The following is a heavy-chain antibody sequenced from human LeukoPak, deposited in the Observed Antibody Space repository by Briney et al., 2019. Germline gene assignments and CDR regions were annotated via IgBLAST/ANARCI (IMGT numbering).Heavy chain of an antibody. Sequence: ASVKVSCKASGGTFSSYAISWVRQAPGQGLEWMGGIIPIFGTANYAQKFQGRVTITADESTSTAYMELSSLRSEDTAVYYCATEACCSPGNWLDPWGQGTLVTVSS. D-gene: IGHD2-15*01. CDR1: GGTFSSYA. CDR3: ATEACCSPGNWLDP. CDR2: IIPIFGTA. V-gene: IGHV1-69*13. J-gene: IGHJ5*02.